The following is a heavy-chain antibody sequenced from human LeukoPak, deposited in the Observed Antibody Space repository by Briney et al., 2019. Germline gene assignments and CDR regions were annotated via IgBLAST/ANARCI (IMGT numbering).Heavy chain of an antibody. D-gene: IGHD2-2*02. V-gene: IGHV3-74*01. CDR1: GFTFNSYW. Sequence: PGGSLRLSCAASGFTFNSYWMHWVRQAPGKGLVWVSRFNSDGSSTGYADSVKGRFTISRDNAKNTLSLQMNSLRAEDTAVYYCARDKLRCSSTSCYNFDYWGQGALVTVSS. CDR2: FNSDGSST. CDR3: ARDKLRCSSTSCYNFDY. J-gene: IGHJ4*02.